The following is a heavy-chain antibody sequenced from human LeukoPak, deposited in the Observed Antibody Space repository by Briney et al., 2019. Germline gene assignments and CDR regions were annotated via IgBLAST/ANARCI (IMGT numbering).Heavy chain of an antibody. J-gene: IGHJ4*02. Sequence: PRGSLRLSCAASGFTFSSYAMSWVRQAPGKGLEWVSAISGSGGSTYYADSVKGRFTISRDNSKNTLYLQMNSLRAEDTAVYYCAKDVSGSYGPGVFDYWGQGTLVTVSS. V-gene: IGHV3-23*01. CDR2: ISGSGGST. D-gene: IGHD1-26*01. CDR3: AKDVSGSYGPGVFDY. CDR1: GFTFSSYA.